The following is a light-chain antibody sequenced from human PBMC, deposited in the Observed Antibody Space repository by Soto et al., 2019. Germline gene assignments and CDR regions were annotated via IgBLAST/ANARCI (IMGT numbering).Light chain of an antibody. CDR1: QSISSSN. V-gene: IGKV3-20*01. CDR2: GAS. Sequence: EIVLTQSPGTLSLSPGERATLSCRASQSISSSNLAWYQQKPGQAPSLLIYGASTRATGTPARFSGSGSGTEFTLTISSLQSEDFAVYYCQQYGSSRWTFGQGTKVDIK. CDR3: QQYGSSRWT. J-gene: IGKJ1*01.